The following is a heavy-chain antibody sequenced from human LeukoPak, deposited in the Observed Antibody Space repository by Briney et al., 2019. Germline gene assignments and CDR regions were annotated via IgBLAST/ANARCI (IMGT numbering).Heavy chain of an antibody. V-gene: IGHV1-46*01. Sequence: ASVKVSCKASGYTFTSYYMHWVRQAPGQGLEWMGIINPSGGSTSYAQKFQGRVTMTRDTSTSTVYMELSSLRSEDTAVYYCARGFIKGGLPRRFDYWGQGTLVTVSS. CDR3: ARGFIKGGLPRRFDY. D-gene: IGHD1-26*01. CDR2: INPSGGST. J-gene: IGHJ4*02. CDR1: GYTFTSYY.